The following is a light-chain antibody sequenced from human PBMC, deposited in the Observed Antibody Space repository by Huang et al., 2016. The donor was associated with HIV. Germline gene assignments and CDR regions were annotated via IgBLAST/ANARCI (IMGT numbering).Light chain of an antibody. CDR1: QSVSSN. Sequence: EIVMTQSPATLSVSPGERATLSCRASQSVSSNVAWYQQTPGQAPRLLFYAASTRATGIPDRFSGSGSGTEFTLTISSLQSEDFAVYYCQQFSKWPFTFGPGTKVEVK. CDR2: AAS. V-gene: IGKV3-15*01. J-gene: IGKJ3*01. CDR3: QQFSKWPFT.